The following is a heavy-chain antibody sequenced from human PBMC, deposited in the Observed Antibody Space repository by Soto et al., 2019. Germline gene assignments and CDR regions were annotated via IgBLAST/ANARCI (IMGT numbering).Heavy chain of an antibody. Sequence: TSDTLSLTCAVYGGSFSGYYWSRIRQPPGKGLEWIGNIYYSGTTFYNPSLESRVTISVDTSKNQFSLKLSSVTAADTAVYYCARLSYSSGWLDYWGQGTLVTVSS. CDR2: IYYSGTT. D-gene: IGHD6-19*01. CDR3: ARLSYSSGWLDY. J-gene: IGHJ4*02. CDR1: GGSFSGYY. V-gene: IGHV4-34*01.